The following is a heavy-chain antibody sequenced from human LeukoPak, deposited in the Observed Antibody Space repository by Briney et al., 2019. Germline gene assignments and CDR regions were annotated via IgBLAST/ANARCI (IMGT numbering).Heavy chain of an antibody. CDR1: GFIFTNYG. CDR3: AKSPYRGGSSWTEFDY. J-gene: IGHJ4*02. V-gene: IGHV3-30*02. D-gene: IGHD6-13*01. Sequence: GGSLRLSCAASGFIFTNYGIHWVRQAPGKGLEWVAFVRFDAIDKYYTDSVKGRFTISRDNSRNTVSLEMDSLRPEDTAVYYCAKSPYRGGSSWTEFDYWGQGTLVTVSS. CDR2: VRFDAIDK.